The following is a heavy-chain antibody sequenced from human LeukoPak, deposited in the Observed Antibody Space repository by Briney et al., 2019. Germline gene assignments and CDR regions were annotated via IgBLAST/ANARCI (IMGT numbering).Heavy chain of an antibody. Sequence: AGSLRLSCAASAFTFSSYEMKWVRQAPGEGVEGVSYISSSAHTIYYADSLKGRFTISRDNAKNSLYLQMNSLRAEDTALYYCARASRYDGGGYGLDVWGQGTTVTVSS. J-gene: IGHJ6*02. D-gene: IGHD3-22*01. CDR1: AFTFSSYE. V-gene: IGHV3-48*03. CDR3: ARASRYDGGGYGLDV. CDR2: ISSSAHTI.